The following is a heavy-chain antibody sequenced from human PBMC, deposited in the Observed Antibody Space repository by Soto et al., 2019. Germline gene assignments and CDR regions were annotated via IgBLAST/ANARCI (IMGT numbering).Heavy chain of an antibody. V-gene: IGHV1-3*04. Sequence: QAQLVQSGAEVTKPGASVKISCKASGYMFTTLPIHWARQAPGQGLEWMGWINTANGDTKYSLKYEGRITLTRDPSTFTTYLELTTLTSEDTAVYFCARDRHPTAYYVNDAFNVWGQGTMISVSS. CDR2: INTANGDT. D-gene: IGHD3-10*02. J-gene: IGHJ3*01. CDR3: ARDRHPTAYYVNDAFNV. CDR1: GYMFTTLP.